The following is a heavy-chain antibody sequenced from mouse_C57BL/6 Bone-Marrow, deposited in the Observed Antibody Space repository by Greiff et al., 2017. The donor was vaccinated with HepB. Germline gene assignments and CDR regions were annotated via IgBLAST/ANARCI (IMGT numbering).Heavy chain of an antibody. CDR2: SRNKANDYTT. CDR3: ARDAPLDGYYAMDY. Sequence: EVKLVESGGGLVQSGRSLRLSCATSGFTFSDFYMEWVRQAPGKGLEWIAASRNKANDYTTEYSASVKGRFIVSRDTSQSILYLQMNALRAEDTAIYYCARDAPLDGYYAMDYWGQGTSVTVSS. J-gene: IGHJ4*01. D-gene: IGHD2-3*01. CDR1: GFTFSDFY. V-gene: IGHV7-1*01.